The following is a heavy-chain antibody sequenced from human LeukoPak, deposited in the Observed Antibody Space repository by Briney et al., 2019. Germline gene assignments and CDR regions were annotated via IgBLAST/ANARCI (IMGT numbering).Heavy chain of an antibody. Sequence: ASVKVSCKASGYTFTGYYMHWVRQAPGQGLEWMGWINPNSGGTNYAQKFQGRVTMTRDTSISTAYMELSRLRSDDTAVYYCARDAGYSYGALGWYFDLWGRGTLVTASS. CDR3: ARDAGYSYGALGWYFDL. CDR1: GYTFTGYY. D-gene: IGHD5-18*01. CDR2: INPNSGGT. V-gene: IGHV1-2*02. J-gene: IGHJ2*01.